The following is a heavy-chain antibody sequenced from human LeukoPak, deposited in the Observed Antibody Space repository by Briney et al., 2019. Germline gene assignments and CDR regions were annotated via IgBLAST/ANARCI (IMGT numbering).Heavy chain of an antibody. D-gene: IGHD5-24*01. CDR3: ARVRDGYNDAYDI. CDR2: IGPSGDKT. CDR1: GFTFNIHG. Sequence: GGSLRLSCAASGFTFNIHGMNWVRQAPGKGPEWVSGIGPSGDKTYYADSVKGRFTISRDNSENTVYLQMNSLRVEDTAVYYCARVRDGYNDAYDIWGQGTMVTVPS. V-gene: IGHV3-23*01. J-gene: IGHJ3*02.